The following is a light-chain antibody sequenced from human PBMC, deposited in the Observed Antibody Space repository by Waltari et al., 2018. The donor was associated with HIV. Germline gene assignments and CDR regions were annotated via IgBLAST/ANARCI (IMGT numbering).Light chain of an antibody. V-gene: IGLV2-14*01. J-gene: IGLJ2*01. CDR2: EVN. Sequence: QSALTQPASVSGSPGQSLTISCTRTSRDVGAHHPVSWFQHYPGKAPKLILFEVNNRPSGVSSRFAGSQSGNTASLTISGLQAEDEADYYCSSYTTISTLVFGGGTKLTVL. CDR1: SRDVGAHHP. CDR3: SSYTTISTLV.